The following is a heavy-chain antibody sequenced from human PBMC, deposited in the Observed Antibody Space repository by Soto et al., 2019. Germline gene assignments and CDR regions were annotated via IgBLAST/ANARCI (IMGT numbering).Heavy chain of an antibody. CDR1: GGSISSYY. CDR2: IYYSGGT. D-gene: IGHD2-15*01. V-gene: IGHV4-59*08. CDR3: ARQFYSGGISVSDY. Sequence: SETLSLTCTVSGGSISSYYWSWIRQPPGKGLEWIGYIYYSGGTNYNPSLKSRVTISVDTSKNQFSLKLSSVTAADTAVYYCARQFYSGGISVSDYWGQGTLVTVSS. J-gene: IGHJ4*02.